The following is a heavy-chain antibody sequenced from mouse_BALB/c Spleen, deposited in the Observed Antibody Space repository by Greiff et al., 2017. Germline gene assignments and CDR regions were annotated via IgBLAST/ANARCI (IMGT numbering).Heavy chain of an antibody. J-gene: IGHJ4*01. D-gene: IGHD1-1*01. CDR1: GFTFSSYT. Sequence: EVKLHESGGGLVQPGGSLKLSCAASGFTFSSYTMSWVRQTPEKRLEWVAYISNGGGSTYYPDTVKGRFTISRDNAKNTLYLQMSSLKSEDTAMYYCARFYGSSYHYYAMDYWGQGTSVTVSS. CDR2: ISNGGGST. CDR3: ARFYGSSYHYYAMDY. V-gene: IGHV5-12-2*01.